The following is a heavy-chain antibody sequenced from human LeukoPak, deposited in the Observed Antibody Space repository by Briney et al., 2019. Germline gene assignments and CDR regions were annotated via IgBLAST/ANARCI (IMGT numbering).Heavy chain of an antibody. CDR3: ARAGPGFSSSWYGNWFDP. V-gene: IGHV1-18*01. CDR1: GYTFTTYH. J-gene: IGHJ5*02. CDR2: ISTYNGDT. D-gene: IGHD6-13*01. Sequence: ASVKVSCKASGYTFTTYHIIWVRQAPGQGLEWMGWISTYNGDTNYTQKLQGRVTMTTETSTSTAYMELRGLRSDDTAVYFCARAGPGFSSSWYGNWFDPWGQGTLVTVSS.